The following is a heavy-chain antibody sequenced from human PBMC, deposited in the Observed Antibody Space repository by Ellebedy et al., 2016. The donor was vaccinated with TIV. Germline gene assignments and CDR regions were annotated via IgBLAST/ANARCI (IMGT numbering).Heavy chain of an antibody. CDR3: ARAIYGASYL. V-gene: IGHV3-7*01. D-gene: IGHD4-17*01. Sequence: GESLKISCTASEFTLTNYWMTWVRQAPGKGLEWVANINEDGTKKQYVHSVKGRFTISRDNAGNSLYLQMNSLGAEDTAVYYCARAIYGASYLWGRGTLVTVSS. CDR2: INEDGTKK. CDR1: EFTLTNYW. J-gene: IGHJ2*01.